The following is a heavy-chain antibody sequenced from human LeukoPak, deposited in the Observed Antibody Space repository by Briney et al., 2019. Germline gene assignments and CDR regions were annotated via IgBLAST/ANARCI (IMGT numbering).Heavy chain of an antibody. D-gene: IGHD2-8*02. V-gene: IGHV4-4*07. J-gene: IGHJ3*02. Sequence: SETLSLTCTVSGGSISSYYWSWIRQPAGKGLEWIGRIYISGGTNYNPSLKSRVSMSVDTSKNQFSLKLSSVTAADTAVYYCAIVSHVVFAFDIWGQGTMVTVSS. CDR1: GGSISSYY. CDR2: IYISGGT. CDR3: AIVSHVVFAFDI.